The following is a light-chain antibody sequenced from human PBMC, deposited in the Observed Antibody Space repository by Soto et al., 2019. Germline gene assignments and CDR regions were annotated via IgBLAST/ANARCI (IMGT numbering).Light chain of an antibody. J-gene: IGLJ1*01. CDR2: EVT. CDR3: SSYTGSSTLYV. Sequence: QSALAQPASVSVSPGQSITVSCTGTSSDVGTYNYVSWYQQHPGKAPKVMIYEVTYRPSGVSNRFSGSKSGNTASLTISGLQAEDEAEYYCSSYTGSSTLYVFGTGTKVTVL. V-gene: IGLV2-14*01. CDR1: SSDVGTYNY.